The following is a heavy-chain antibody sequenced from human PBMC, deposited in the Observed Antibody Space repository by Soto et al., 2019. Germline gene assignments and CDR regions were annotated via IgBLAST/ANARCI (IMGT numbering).Heavy chain of an antibody. CDR3: ARDYGDYGPEGY. V-gene: IGHV4-30-4*01. CDR2: IYYSGST. J-gene: IGHJ4*02. Sequence: SETLSLTCTVSGGSISSGDYYWSWIRQPPGKGLEWIGYIYYSGSTYYNPSLKSRVTISVDTSKNQFSLKLSSVTAADTAVYYCARDYGDYGPEGYWGQGTLVTVPQ. CDR1: GGSISSGDYY. D-gene: IGHD4-17*01.